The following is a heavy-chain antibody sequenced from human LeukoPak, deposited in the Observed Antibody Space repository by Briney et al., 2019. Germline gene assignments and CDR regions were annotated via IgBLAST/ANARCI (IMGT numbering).Heavy chain of an antibody. J-gene: IGHJ3*02. Sequence: SETLSLTCTVSGGSISSGSYYWSWIRQPAGKGLEGIGRIYTGGGTNYNPSLKSRVTISVDTSKNQFSLKLSSVTAADTAVYYCAREVQGDAFDIWGQGTMVTVSS. V-gene: IGHV4-61*02. CDR1: GGSISSGSYY. CDR3: AREVQGDAFDI. CDR2: IYTGGGT.